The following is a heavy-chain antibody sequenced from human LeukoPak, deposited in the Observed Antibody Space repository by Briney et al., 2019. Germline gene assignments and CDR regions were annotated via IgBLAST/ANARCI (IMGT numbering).Heavy chain of an antibody. J-gene: IGHJ4*02. Sequence: SETLSLTCTVSGYSISSGYYWGWIRQPPGKGLEWIGSIYHSGSTYYNPSLKSRVTISVDTSKNQFFLKLSSVTAADTAVYYCARWTYPEGPLFDYWGQGTLVTVSS. V-gene: IGHV4-38-2*02. CDR3: ARWTYPEGPLFDY. CDR1: GYSISSGYY. D-gene: IGHD3/OR15-3a*01. CDR2: IYHSGST.